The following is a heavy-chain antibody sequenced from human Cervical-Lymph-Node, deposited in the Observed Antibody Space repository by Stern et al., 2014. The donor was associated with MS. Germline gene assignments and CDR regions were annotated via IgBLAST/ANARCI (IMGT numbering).Heavy chain of an antibody. CDR1: GGSFSGYY. D-gene: IGHD6-19*01. V-gene: IGHV4-34*01. CDR2: INHSTRT. J-gene: IGHJ4*02. Sequence: QVQLQQSGAGLLKPSATLTLTCAVYGGSFSGYYWSWIRQPPGKGLEWIGGINHSTRTNSYPSLTSRVTIPVDTSKNQSTLKPSSLTAADTAVYYCARARKGYSSGWYFDYWGQGTLVTVSS. CDR3: ARARKGYSSGWYFDY.